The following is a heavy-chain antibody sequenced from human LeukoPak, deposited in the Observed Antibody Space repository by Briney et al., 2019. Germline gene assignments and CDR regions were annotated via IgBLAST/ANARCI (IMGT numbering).Heavy chain of an antibody. V-gene: IGHV3-33*01. D-gene: IGHD6-19*01. Sequence: PGGSLRLSCAASGSTFSSYGMHWVRQAPGKGLEWVAVIWYDGSNKYYADSVKGRFTISRDNAKNSLYLQMNSLRAEDTAVYYCARDLIAVAGSFDYWGQGTLVTVSS. CDR3: ARDLIAVAGSFDY. CDR1: GSTFSSYG. CDR2: IWYDGSNK. J-gene: IGHJ4*02.